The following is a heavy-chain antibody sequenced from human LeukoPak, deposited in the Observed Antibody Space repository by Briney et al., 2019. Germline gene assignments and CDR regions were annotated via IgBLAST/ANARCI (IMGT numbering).Heavy chain of an antibody. D-gene: IGHD3-10*01. Sequence: RSGGSLRLSCAASGFTFSSYSMNWVRQAPGKGLEWVSSISSSSSYIYYADSVKGRFTISRDNAKNSLYLQMNSLRAEDTAVYYCARITMVRGVRKDDYWGQGTLVTVSS. CDR3: ARITMVRGVRKDDY. J-gene: IGHJ4*02. CDR2: ISSSSSYI. CDR1: GFTFSSYS. V-gene: IGHV3-21*01.